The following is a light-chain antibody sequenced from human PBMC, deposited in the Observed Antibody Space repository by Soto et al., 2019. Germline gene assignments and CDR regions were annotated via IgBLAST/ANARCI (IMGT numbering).Light chain of an antibody. J-gene: IGLJ1*01. V-gene: IGLV7-46*01. CDR3: LLSYTGRLYV. Sequence: QAVVTQEPSLTVSPGGTVTLPCGSSTGPVTNGHFPYWFQQKPGQAPRPLIYDTDTKPSWTPDRFSGSLLGDKAALTLSGAQTEDEADYYCLLSYTGRLYVFGPGTKLTV. CDR1: TGPVTNGHF. CDR2: DTD.